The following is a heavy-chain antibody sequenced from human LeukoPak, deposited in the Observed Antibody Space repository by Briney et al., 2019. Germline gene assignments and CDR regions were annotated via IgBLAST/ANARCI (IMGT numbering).Heavy chain of an antibody. CDR1: VGTFISYA. D-gene: IGHD1-1*01. V-gene: IGHV1-69*13. Sequence: ASVKVSCKASVGTFISYAISWVRQAPGQGLEWMGGIIPIFGTANYAQKFRGRVTITADESTSTAYMELSSLRSEDTAVYYGARGWAAGTVDAFDMWGGGTMVSVS. CDR3: ARGWAAGTVDAFDM. J-gene: IGHJ3*02. CDR2: IIPIFGTA.